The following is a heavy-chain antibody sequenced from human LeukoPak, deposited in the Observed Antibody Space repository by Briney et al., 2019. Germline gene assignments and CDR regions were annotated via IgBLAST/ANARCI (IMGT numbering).Heavy chain of an antibody. CDR3: ATDSAPDIGSSWLHC. J-gene: IGHJ4*02. D-gene: IGHD6-13*01. CDR1: GYTLTELS. CDR2: FDPEDGET. Sequence: GASVKVSCKVSGYTLTELSMHWVRQAPGKGLEWMGGFDPEDGETIYAQKFQGRVTMTEDTSTDTAYMELSSLRSEDTAVYYCATDSAPDIGSSWLHCWGQRTLVTVSS. V-gene: IGHV1-24*01.